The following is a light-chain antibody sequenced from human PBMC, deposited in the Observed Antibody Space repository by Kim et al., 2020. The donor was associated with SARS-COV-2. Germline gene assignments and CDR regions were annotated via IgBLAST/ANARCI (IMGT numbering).Light chain of an antibody. Sequence: PGEGATLSCRASQNIDTYLAWYQQRPGQAPRLLVYDASNRATGVPDRFSGSGSGTDFTLTISSLEPEDFSIYYCQQRNSWPPAVTFGGGTKVDIK. CDR1: QNIDTY. CDR3: QQRNSWPPAVT. V-gene: IGKV3-11*01. J-gene: IGKJ4*01. CDR2: DAS.